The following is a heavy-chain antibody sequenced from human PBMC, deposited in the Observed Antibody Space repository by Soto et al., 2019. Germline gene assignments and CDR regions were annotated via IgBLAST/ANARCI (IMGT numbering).Heavy chain of an antibody. CDR2: INPSGGST. CDR1: GYTFTSYY. CDR3: ARANSSIAPRPYYYHYYMDV. V-gene: IGHV1-46*01. Sequence: GASVKVSCKASGYTFTSYYMHWVRQAPGQGLEWMGIINPSGGSTGYAQKFQGRVTMTRDTSISTAYMELTSLRSEDTAVYYCARANSSIAPRPYYYHYYMDVWGEGTTVTVSS. J-gene: IGHJ6*03. D-gene: IGHD6-6*01.